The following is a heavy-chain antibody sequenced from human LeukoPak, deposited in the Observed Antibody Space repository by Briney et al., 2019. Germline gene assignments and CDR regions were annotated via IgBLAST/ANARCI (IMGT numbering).Heavy chain of an antibody. Sequence: GESLKISCKGSGDSFTSYWIGWVRQMPGKGLEWMGIIYPGDSDTRYSPSFQGQVTISADKSISTAYLQWSSLKASDTAMYYCARHEGIGLWELSVDYWGQGTLVTVSS. D-gene: IGHD3-16*02. CDR2: IYPGDSDT. CDR3: ARHEGIGLWELSVDY. CDR1: GDSFTSYW. V-gene: IGHV5-51*01. J-gene: IGHJ4*02.